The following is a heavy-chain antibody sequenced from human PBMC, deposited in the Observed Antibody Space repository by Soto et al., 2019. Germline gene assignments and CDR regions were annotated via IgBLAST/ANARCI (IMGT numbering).Heavy chain of an antibody. V-gene: IGHV4-39*01. D-gene: IGHD6-13*01. CDR3: ARGSTWQGRDWFDP. Sequence: SETLSLTCTVSGDSIISSDFYWGWVRQPPGKGLEWIGSIFYLGSSYYNPSLKSRVTMSVDTSKNQFSLRLRSVTAADTAVYYCARGSTWQGRDWFDPWGQGTLVTVSS. CDR2: IFYLGSS. J-gene: IGHJ5*02. CDR1: GDSIISSDFY.